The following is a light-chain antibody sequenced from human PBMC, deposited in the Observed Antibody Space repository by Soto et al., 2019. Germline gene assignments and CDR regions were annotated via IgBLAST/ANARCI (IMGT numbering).Light chain of an antibody. J-gene: IGKJ2*01. Sequence: EIVLTQSPDTLSLSPGERATLSCRATKRIISNYLSWYQQKPGQAPRLLVYGASTRSSGIPDRFSGSGSGTDFTLTISRLGPDDFAVYYCQQYDFSSYTFGQGTKVEIK. CDR1: KRIISNY. CDR3: QQYDFSSYT. CDR2: GAS. V-gene: IGKV3-20*01.